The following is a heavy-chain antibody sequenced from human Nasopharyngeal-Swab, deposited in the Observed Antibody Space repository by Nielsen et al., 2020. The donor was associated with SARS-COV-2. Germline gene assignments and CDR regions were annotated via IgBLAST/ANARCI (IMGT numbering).Heavy chain of an antibody. V-gene: IGHV3-23*01. CDR1: GFTFSSYA. D-gene: IGHD3-22*01. Sequence: GESLKISCAASGFTFSSYAMSWVRQAPGKGLEWVSAISGSGGSTYYADSVKGRFTISRDNSKSTLYLQLNSLRAEDTAVYYCAKDHYYDSSGFFSNYYYYGMDVWGQGTTVTVSS. J-gene: IGHJ6*02. CDR2: ISGSGGST. CDR3: AKDHYYDSSGFFSNYYYYGMDV.